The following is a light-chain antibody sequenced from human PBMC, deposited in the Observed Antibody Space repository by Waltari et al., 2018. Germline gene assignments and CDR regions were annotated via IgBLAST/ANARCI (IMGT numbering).Light chain of an antibody. Sequence: QLVLTQSPSASASLGASVKLTCTLSSGYSSHIIAWHQQQPQKGPRYLMKVNSDGSHSTGDVIPDRFSGSSSGAERYLTISSLQSEDEADYYCQTGGHGTWVFGGGTKLTVL. J-gene: IGLJ3*02. CDR1: SGYSSHI. V-gene: IGLV4-69*01. CDR3: QTGGHGTWV. CDR2: VNSDGSH.